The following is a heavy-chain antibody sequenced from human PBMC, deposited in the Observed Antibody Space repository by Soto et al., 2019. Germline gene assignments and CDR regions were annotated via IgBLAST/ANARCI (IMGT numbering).Heavy chain of an antibody. V-gene: IGHV3-21*01. J-gene: IGHJ4*02. Sequence: GGSLRLSCAASGFTFSTSSMNWVRQSPGKGLEWVSSISGTSDYIDYADAVRGRFTVSRDNAKNSLYLQMNSLRAEDTAVYYCAKDPRIGIAVAGVFDYWGQGTLVTVSS. D-gene: IGHD6-19*01. CDR2: ISGTSDYI. CDR3: AKDPRIGIAVAGVFDY. CDR1: GFTFSTSS.